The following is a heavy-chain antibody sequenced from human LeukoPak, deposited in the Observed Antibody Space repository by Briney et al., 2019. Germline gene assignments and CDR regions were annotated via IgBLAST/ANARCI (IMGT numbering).Heavy chain of an antibody. CDR1: GFTFNNVW. CDR3: TTDRRPFYYDSSGLDY. V-gene: IGHV3-15*01. Sequence: GGSLRLSCAASGFTFNNVWMSWVRQVPGKGLECVGRIKRATDGGTTDYAAPVKGRFIISRDDSKNTLYLQMNSLKTADTAVYYCTTDRRPFYYDSSGLDYWGQGTLVTVSS. CDR2: IKRATDGGTT. J-gene: IGHJ4*02. D-gene: IGHD3-22*01.